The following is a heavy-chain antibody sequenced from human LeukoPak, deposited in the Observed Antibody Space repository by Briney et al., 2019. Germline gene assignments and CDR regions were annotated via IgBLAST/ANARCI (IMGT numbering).Heavy chain of an antibody. CDR3: AKAPATGEGYYFYYMDV. CDR1: GFTFSDYA. D-gene: IGHD7-27*01. V-gene: IGHV3-23*01. CDR2: VNGRGATT. J-gene: IGHJ6*03. Sequence: GGSLRLSCAASGFASGFTFSDYAVSWVRQAPGKGPEWVASVNGRGATTYYADSVRGRFTISRDNSKNTLYLQMISLGADDTATYFCAKAPATGEGYYFYYMDVWGKGTTVTVSS.